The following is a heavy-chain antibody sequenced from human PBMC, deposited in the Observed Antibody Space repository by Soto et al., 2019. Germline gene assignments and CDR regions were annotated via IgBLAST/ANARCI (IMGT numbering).Heavy chain of an antibody. V-gene: IGHV4-31*03. Sequence: QVQLQESGPGLVKPSQTLSLTCTVSGGSISSGGYYWSWIRQHPGKGLEWIGYIYYSGSTYYNPPLMSRVSISVDTSNNQFSLKLSSVTAADTAVYYCARGVRFLEWSGTFDCWGQGTLVTVSS. J-gene: IGHJ4*02. CDR3: ARGVRFLEWSGTFDC. CDR2: IYYSGST. CDR1: GGSISSGGYY. D-gene: IGHD3-3*01.